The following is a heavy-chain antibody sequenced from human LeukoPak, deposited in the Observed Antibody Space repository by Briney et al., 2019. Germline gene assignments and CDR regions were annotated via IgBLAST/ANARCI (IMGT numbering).Heavy chain of an antibody. CDR1: GYTFTGYY. V-gene: IGHV1-2*06. D-gene: IGHD3-9*01. Sequence: GASVKVSCKXSGYTFTGYYMHWVRQAPGQGLEWMGRINPNSGGTNYSQKFQGRVTMTRDTSISTAYMELSRLRSDDTAVYYCARGGLNFDWLLYFDYWGQRTLVTVSS. J-gene: IGHJ4*02. CDR3: ARGGLNFDWLLYFDY. CDR2: INPNSGGT.